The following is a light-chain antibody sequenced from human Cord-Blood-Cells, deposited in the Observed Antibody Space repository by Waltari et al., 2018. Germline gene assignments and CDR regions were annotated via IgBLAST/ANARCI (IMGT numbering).Light chain of an antibody. CDR2: GAS. CDR3: QQYNNWPPLT. Sequence: DIVMTPSPATLSVSPGERATLSCRASQSVSRNLACYQQTPGQAPRLIIDGASTRATGIPARFSGSGSGTEFTLTISSLQSEDFAVYYCQQYNNWPPLTFGGGTKVEIK. CDR1: QSVSRN. V-gene: IGKV3-15*01. J-gene: IGKJ4*01.